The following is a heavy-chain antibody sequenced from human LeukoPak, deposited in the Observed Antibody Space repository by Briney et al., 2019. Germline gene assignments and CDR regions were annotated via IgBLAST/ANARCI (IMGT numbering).Heavy chain of an antibody. CDR3: ARIPGSIVLMVAFDY. V-gene: IGHV3-7*01. J-gene: IGHJ4*02. CDR2: IKQDGSEK. CDR1: GFTFSSYW. D-gene: IGHD2-8*01. Sequence: PGGSLRLSCAASGFTFSSYWMSWVRQAPGKGLEWVANIKQDGSEKYYVDSVKGRFTISRDNAKNSLYLQMNSLRAEDTAVYYCARIPGSIVLMVAFDYWGQGTLVTVSS.